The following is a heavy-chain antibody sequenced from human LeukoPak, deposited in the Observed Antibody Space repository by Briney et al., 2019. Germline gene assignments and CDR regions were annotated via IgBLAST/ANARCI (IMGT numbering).Heavy chain of an antibody. Sequence: GGSLRLSCAASGFAFSTQAMGWVRQAAGKGLEWVSVISDTGGLTYSADSVKGRFTISRDNSKNMLFLQMNSLRAEDTAVYYCAKDARRTSGWYFFDYWGQGTLVTVSS. CDR2: ISDTGGLT. D-gene: IGHD6-19*01. CDR3: AKDARRTSGWYFFDY. J-gene: IGHJ4*02. CDR1: GFAFSTQA. V-gene: IGHV3-23*01.